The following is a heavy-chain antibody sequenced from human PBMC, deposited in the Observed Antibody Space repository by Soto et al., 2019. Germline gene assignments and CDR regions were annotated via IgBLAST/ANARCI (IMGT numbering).Heavy chain of an antibody. CDR3: ARDRGPSSGYYPYWFDH. CDR1: GGTFSSYA. CDR2: IIPIFVTA. Sequence: QVQLVQSGAEVKKPGSSVKVSCKASGGTFSSYAITWVRQAPGQGLEWMGGIIPIFVTANYAQKFQGRVKLTADESTSTAYMELSSLRSEDTAVYYCARDRGPSSGYYPYWFDHWGQGTLVTVSS. J-gene: IGHJ5*02. D-gene: IGHD3-22*01. V-gene: IGHV1-69*12.